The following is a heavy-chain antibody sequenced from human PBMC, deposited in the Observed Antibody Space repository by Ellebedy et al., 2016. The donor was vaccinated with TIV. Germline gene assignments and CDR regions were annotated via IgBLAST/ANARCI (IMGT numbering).Heavy chain of an antibody. CDR1: GFSVSSDY. CDR2: SHRDGDT. CDR3: ARETFNDVDLKVWGVLDI. J-gene: IGHJ3*02. V-gene: IGHV3-66*01. D-gene: IGHD2/OR15-2a*01. Sequence: GGSLRLSCTASGFSVSSDYMSWVRQAPGKGLEWVSVSHRDGDTNYADSVKGRFIVSRDKSRNTLYLQMTGLSAEDTAVYYCARETFNDVDLKVWGVLDIWGRGAMVTVSS.